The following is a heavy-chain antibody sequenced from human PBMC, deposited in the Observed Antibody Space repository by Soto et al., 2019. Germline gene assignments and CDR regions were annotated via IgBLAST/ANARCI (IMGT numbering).Heavy chain of an antibody. V-gene: IGHV5-51*01. Sequence: GESLKISCKGSGYTFSIYCIGLVRQMPGKGLEWMGIIHCDDSDTEYSPSFEGQVTISADKSISSAYLQWRSLRASDTATYYCARYGGKTLDYWGQGTLVTVSS. D-gene: IGHD2-15*01. CDR3: ARYGGKTLDY. J-gene: IGHJ4*02. CDR2: IHCDDSDT. CDR1: GYTFSIYC.